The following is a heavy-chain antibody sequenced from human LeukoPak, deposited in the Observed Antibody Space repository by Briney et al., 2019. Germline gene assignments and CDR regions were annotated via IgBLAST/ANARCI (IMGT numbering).Heavy chain of an antibody. J-gene: IGHJ4*02. CDR3: ARGSSDDTAMTTPFAY. CDR2: ITPIFGTA. CDR1: GGTFSSYA. D-gene: IGHD5-18*01. V-gene: IGHV1-69*06. Sequence: ASVKVSCKASGGTFSSYAINWVRQAPGQGLEWMGGITPIFGTANYQQKFQGRVTITADTSTNTAYMALSRLTSEDTATYYCARGSSDDTAMTTPFAYWGQGTLVVVSS.